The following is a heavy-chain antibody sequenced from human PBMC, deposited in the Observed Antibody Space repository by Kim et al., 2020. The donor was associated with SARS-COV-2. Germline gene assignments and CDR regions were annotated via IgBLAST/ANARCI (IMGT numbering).Heavy chain of an antibody. Sequence: IFYADSVKGRFTISRDNAKNSLYLQMNSLRAEDTAVYYCAREGDNQDFDYWGQGTLVTVSS. V-gene: IGHV3-21*01. D-gene: IGHD2-21*01. CDR2: I. J-gene: IGHJ4*02. CDR3: AREGDNQDFDY.